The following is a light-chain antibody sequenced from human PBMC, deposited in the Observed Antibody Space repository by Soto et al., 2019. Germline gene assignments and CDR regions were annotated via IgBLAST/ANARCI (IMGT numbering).Light chain of an antibody. CDR3: QQSYSTPVT. Sequence: DIQMTQSPSSLSASVGDRVTITCRASQTISSSVNWYQQKPGKAPKLLICAASSLQSGVPSRFSGSGSGTDFTLIISRLQPEDLATYYCQQSYSTPVTFGQGTKLEIK. V-gene: IGKV1-39*01. J-gene: IGKJ2*01. CDR1: QTISSS. CDR2: AAS.